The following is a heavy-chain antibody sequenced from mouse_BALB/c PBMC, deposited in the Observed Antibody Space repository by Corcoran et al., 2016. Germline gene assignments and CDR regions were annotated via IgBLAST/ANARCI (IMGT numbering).Heavy chain of an antibody. J-gene: IGHJ3*01. V-gene: IGHV9-2-1*01. Sequence: QIQLVQSGPELKKPGETVKISCKASGYTFTDYSMHWVKQAPGKGLKWMGWINTETGEPTYADDFKGRFAFSLETSASTAYLQINNLKNEDTATYFCARDYGNYVAYWGQGTLVTVSA. CDR1: GYTFTDYS. CDR3: ARDYGNYVAY. D-gene: IGHD2-1*01. CDR2: INTETGEP.